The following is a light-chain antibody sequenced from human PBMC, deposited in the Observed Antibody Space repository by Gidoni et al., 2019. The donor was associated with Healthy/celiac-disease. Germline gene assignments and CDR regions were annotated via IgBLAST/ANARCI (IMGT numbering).Light chain of an antibody. J-gene: IGKJ1*01. CDR2: KAS. CDR1: QSISSW. CDR3: QLGT. Sequence: DIQMTQSPSTLSASVGDRVTITCRASQSISSWLAWYQQKPGKAPKLLIYKASSLESGVPSRFSGSVSGTEFTLTISSLQPDDFATYYCQLGTFGQGTKVEIK. V-gene: IGKV1-5*03.